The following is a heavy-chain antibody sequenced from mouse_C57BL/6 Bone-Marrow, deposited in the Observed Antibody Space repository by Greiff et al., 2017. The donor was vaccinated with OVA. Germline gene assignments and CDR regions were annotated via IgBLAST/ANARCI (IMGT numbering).Heavy chain of an antibody. J-gene: IGHJ1*03. CDR3: ARDDYDWYFDV. D-gene: IGHD2-4*01. V-gene: IGHV1-59*01. Sequence: QVQLQQPGAELVRPGTSVKLSCKASGYTFTSYWMHWVKQRPGQGLEWIGVIDPSDSYTNYNQKFKGKATLTVDTSSSTAYTQLSSLTSEDSAVYYCARDDYDWYFDVWGTGTTVTVSS. CDR1: GYTFTSYW. CDR2: IDPSDSYT.